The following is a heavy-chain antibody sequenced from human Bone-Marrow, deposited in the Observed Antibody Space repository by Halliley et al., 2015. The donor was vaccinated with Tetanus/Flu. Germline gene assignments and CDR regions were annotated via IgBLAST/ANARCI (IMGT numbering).Heavy chain of an antibody. V-gene: IGHV3-23*01. J-gene: IGHJ6*02. D-gene: IGHD6-19*01. CDR3: AKDPILIAVGGHLGYYGMDV. CDR1: GFTSSTFG. CDR2: ISGSGDST. Sequence: SLRLSCVASGFTSSTFGMSWVRQAPGKGLEWVSGISGSGDSTYYADSVKGRFTISRDTSKNTVYLQMNSLRVEDTALYYCAKDPILIAVGGHLGYYGMDVWGQGTTVAVSS.